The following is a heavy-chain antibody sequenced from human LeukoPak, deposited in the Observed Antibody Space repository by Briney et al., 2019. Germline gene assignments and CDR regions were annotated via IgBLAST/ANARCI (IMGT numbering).Heavy chain of an antibody. J-gene: IGHJ4*02. D-gene: IGHD2-15*01. V-gene: IGHV3-23*05. CDR3: ARRGGGGRSFDY. CDR1: GFTFNNYA. Sequence: GGSLRLSCAASGFTFNNYAMTWVRQAPGKGLEWVSLIYSSGSTYYADSVKGRFTISRDNSKNTLYLQVNSLRAEDTAVYYCARRGGGGRSFDYWGQGTLVTVSS. CDR2: IYSSGST.